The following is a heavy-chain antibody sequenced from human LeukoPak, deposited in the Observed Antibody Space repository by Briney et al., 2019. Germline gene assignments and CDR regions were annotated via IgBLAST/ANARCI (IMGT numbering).Heavy chain of an antibody. CDR2: ISWNSGSI. CDR3: AKGFLGGIEYYFDY. D-gene: IGHD3-16*01. CDR1: GFTFDDYA. Sequence: GRSLRLSCAASGFTFDDYAMHWVRQAPGKGLEWVSGISWNSGSIGYADSVKGRFTISRDNAKNSLYLQMNSLRAEDTALYYCAKGFLGGIEYYFDYWGQGTLVTVSS. V-gene: IGHV3-9*01. J-gene: IGHJ4*02.